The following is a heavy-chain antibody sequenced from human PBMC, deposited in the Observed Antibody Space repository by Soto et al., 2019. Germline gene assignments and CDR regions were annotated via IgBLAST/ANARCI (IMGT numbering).Heavy chain of an antibody. Sequence: PSETLFLTCTVSGGSISSYYWSWIRQPPGKGLEWIGYIYYSGSTNYNPSLKSRVTISVDTSKNQFSLKLSSVTAADTAVYYCARRDKYCSGGSCYDYWGQGTLVTVS. CDR3: ARRDKYCSGGSCYDY. CDR1: GGSISSYY. D-gene: IGHD2-15*01. J-gene: IGHJ4*02. CDR2: IYYSGST. V-gene: IGHV4-59*01.